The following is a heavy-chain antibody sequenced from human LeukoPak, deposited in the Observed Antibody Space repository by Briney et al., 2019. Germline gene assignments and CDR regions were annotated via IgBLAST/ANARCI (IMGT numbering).Heavy chain of an antibody. V-gene: IGHV1-18*01. Sequence: ASVKVSCKASGFTFNNYGISWARQAPGQGLDWMGWISAYNGDTHYAQKFQGRVTLTTDTSTRTAYMELRSLRSDDTAMYYCARDPSNTSGWYIYFDYWGQGTLVTGSP. J-gene: IGHJ4*02. D-gene: IGHD6-19*01. CDR2: ISAYNGDT. CDR3: ARDPSNTSGWYIYFDY. CDR1: GFTFNNYG.